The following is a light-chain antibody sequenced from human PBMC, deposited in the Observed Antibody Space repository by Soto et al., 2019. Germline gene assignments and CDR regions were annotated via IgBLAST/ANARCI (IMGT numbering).Light chain of an antibody. V-gene: IGLV2-14*01. CDR1: ISDFVSYHY. J-gene: IGLJ1*01. CDR3: SSHTTSSALQG. Sequence: QSLLTQPASVTGSPGQTITIPRTGTISDFVSYHYVSWYQQHAGKAPKLMLYGVSNRPSGVSNRFSGSKSGNTASLTISGLQAEDEADYYCSSHTTSSALQGFGTGTKVTVL. CDR2: GVS.